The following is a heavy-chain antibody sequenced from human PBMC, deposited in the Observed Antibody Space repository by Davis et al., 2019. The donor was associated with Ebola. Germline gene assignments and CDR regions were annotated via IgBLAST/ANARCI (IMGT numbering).Heavy chain of an antibody. CDR3: ARDLNGYSYSWGY. J-gene: IGHJ4*02. D-gene: IGHD5-18*01. Sequence: PGGSLRLSCATSGFTLSSFWISWVRQAPGKGLEWVANINQDGSQKNYVDSVKGRFTISRDNAKNSLYLQMNSLRAEDTAMYHCARDLNGYSYSWGYWGQGALVTVSS. CDR2: INQDGSQK. V-gene: IGHV3-7*03. CDR1: GFTLSSFW.